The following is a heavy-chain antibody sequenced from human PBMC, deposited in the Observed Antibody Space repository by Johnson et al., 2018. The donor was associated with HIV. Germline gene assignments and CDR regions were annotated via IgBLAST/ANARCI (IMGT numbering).Heavy chain of an antibody. Sequence: VQLVESGGGLVQPGGSLRLSCAASGFTFSSYWMSWVRQAPGKGLEWVSIVYSGGNTYYTDSVKGRFTISRDNSKNTLYLQMNSLRAEDTAVYYCAKVGGYSYGESWGQGTMVTVSS. CDR3: AKVGGYSYGES. CDR1: GFTFSSYW. D-gene: IGHD5-18*01. V-gene: IGHV3-66*01. CDR2: VYSGGNT. J-gene: IGHJ3*01.